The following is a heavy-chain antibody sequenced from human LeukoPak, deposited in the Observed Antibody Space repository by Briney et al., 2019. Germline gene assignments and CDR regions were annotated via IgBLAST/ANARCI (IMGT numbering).Heavy chain of an antibody. Sequence: SETLSLTCTVSGGSISSYYWSWIRQPPGKGLEWIGYIYYSGSTNYNPSLKSRVTISVDTSKNQFSLKLSSVTAADTAVYYCAREGSSWYPRQPIWYFDLWGRGTLVTVSS. D-gene: IGHD6-13*01. CDR1: GGSISSYY. CDR3: AREGSSWYPRQPIWYFDL. J-gene: IGHJ2*01. V-gene: IGHV4-59*01. CDR2: IYYSGST.